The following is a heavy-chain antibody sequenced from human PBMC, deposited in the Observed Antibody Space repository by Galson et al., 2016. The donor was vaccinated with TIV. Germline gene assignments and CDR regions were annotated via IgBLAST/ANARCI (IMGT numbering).Heavy chain of an antibody. CDR2: IADDGST. Sequence: SLRLSCAASELIVTDNYMTWVRQAPGRGLEWVALIADDGSTFYSDSVKGRFTISRDSSKNVVNLQMNSLRPEDTGVYFCARDRRQCGNECFLRYYYGMDVWGQGTTVTVSS. CDR1: ELIVTDNY. D-gene: IGHD4-23*01. J-gene: IGHJ6*02. V-gene: IGHV3-66*02. CDR3: ARDRRQCGNECFLRYYYGMDV.